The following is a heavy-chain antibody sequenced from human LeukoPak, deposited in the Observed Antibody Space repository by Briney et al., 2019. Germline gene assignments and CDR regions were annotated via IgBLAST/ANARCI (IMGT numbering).Heavy chain of an antibody. CDR3: ARKRVVPAANYYYYYYMDV. J-gene: IGHJ6*03. CDR1: GGSISSHY. CDR2: IYYCGST. Sequence: PSETLSLTCTVSGGSISSHYWSWIRQPPGKGLEWIGYIYYCGSTNYNPSLKSRVTISVDTSKNQFSLKLSSVTAADTAVYYCARKRVVPAANYYYYYYMDVWGKGTTVTVSS. V-gene: IGHV4-59*11. D-gene: IGHD2-2*01.